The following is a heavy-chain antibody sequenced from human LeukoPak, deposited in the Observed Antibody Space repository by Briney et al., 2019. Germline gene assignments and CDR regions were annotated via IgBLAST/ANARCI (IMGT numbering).Heavy chain of an antibody. V-gene: IGHV4-59*01. CDR1: GGSISNYY. Sequence: SETLSLXCTVSGGSISNYYWRWIRRPPGKGLEWIGYINYSGRTNYNPSLKSRVTMSLDTSKDQFSLKLNSLTAADTAVYYCAGRQHIVVLTATRGDFDIWGQGTMVTASS. CDR3: AGRQHIVVLTATRGDFDI. CDR2: INYSGRT. J-gene: IGHJ3*02. D-gene: IGHD2-21*02.